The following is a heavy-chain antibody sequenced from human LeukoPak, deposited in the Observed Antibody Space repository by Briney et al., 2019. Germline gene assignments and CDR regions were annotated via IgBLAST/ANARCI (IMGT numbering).Heavy chain of an antibody. D-gene: IGHD5-18*01. J-gene: IGHJ4*02. V-gene: IGHV3-53*01. CDR1: GFTVSSNY. CDR2: IYSGGST. Sequence: QTGGSLRLSCAASGFTVSSNYMSWVRQAPGKGLEWVSVIYSGGSTYYADSVKGRFTISRDNSKNTLYLQMNSLRAEDTAVYYCARFTDTKGFDYWGQGTLVTVSS. CDR3: ARFTDTKGFDY.